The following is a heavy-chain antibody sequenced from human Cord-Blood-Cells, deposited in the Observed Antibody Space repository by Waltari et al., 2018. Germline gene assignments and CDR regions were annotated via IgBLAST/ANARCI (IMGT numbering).Heavy chain of an antibody. CDR3: ARGPLLYNGSGSYYFDY. Sequence: QVQLVQSGAEVKKPGSSVKVSCKASGGTFSSDAISWVRQAPGQVLEGMGGTLPIFGSANYARKFQGRVTITADDSTSTAYMELSSLRSEDTAGYYCARGPLLYNGSGSYYFDYWGQGTLVTVSS. CDR1: GGTFSSDA. J-gene: IGHJ4*02. V-gene: IGHV1-69*12. CDR2: TLPIFGSA. D-gene: IGHD3-10*01.